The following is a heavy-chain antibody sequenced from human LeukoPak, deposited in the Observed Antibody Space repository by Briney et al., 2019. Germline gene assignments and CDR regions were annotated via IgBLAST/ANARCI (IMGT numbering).Heavy chain of an antibody. J-gene: IGHJ4*02. Sequence: GGSLRLSCVASGFTFGKYWMSWVRQAPGKGLEWVSVVFSGGTTYFADSVKGRFTISRDNSKNTLYLQMNSLRAEDTAVYYCARGSRSPSGTYHYYFDYWGQGTLVTVSS. CDR3: ARGSRSPSGTYHYYFDY. D-gene: IGHD1-26*01. CDR2: VFSGGTT. V-gene: IGHV3-53*01. CDR1: GFTFGKYW.